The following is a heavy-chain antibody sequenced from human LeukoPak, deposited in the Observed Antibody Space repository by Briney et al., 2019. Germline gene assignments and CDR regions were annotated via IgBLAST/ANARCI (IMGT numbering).Heavy chain of an antibody. CDR2: IIPIFGTA. V-gene: IGHV1-69*01. J-gene: IGHJ4*02. CDR1: GGTFSSYA. CDR3: ARTYYYDSSGYYDDFDY. D-gene: IGHD3-22*01. Sequence: SVKVSCKASGGTFSSYAISWVRQAPGQGLEWMGGIIPIFGTANYAQKFQGRVTITADVSTSTAYMELSSLRSEDTAVYYCARTYYYDSSGYYDDFDYWGQGTLVTVSS.